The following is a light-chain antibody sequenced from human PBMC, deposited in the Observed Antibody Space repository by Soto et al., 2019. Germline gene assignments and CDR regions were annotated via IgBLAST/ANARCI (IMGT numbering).Light chain of an antibody. CDR1: SSNIGAGYA. V-gene: IGLV1-40*03. Sequence: QAVVTQPPSVSGSPGQTITISCSGTSSNIGAGYAVHWYQQLPGTAPKLLIYDNTNRPSGVPDRFSGSRSGASASLAIPGLQAVDEEDYPCHSSDKSPDTSKVFGRGTKVTVL. CDR3: HSSDKSPDTSKV. CDR2: DNT. J-gene: IGLJ1*01.